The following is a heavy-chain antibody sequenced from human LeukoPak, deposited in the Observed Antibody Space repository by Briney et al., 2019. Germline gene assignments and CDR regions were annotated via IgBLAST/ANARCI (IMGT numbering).Heavy chain of an antibody. CDR2: ISDTARTK. D-gene: IGHD1-7*01. Sequence: GGSLRLSCAASGFTFSDYYMTWIRQTPGMGLEWVSYISDTARTKSYADSVKGRFTISRDNAKNSLYLQMNSLRVEDTAVYYCAGVNYWNYPFWGQGTLVTVSS. CDR3: AGVNYWNYPF. CDR1: GFTFSDYY. J-gene: IGHJ4*02. V-gene: IGHV3-11*04.